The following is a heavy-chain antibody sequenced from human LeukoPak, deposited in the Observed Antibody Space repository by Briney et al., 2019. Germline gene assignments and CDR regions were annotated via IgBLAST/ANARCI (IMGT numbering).Heavy chain of an antibody. V-gene: IGHV3-23*01. D-gene: IGHD6-19*01. CDR1: GFTFSSYA. J-gene: IGHJ4*02. CDR2: ISGSGGGT. Sequence: GGSLRLSCAASGFTFSSYAMSWVRQAPGKGLEWVSAISGSGGGTYYADSVKGRFTISRDNSKNTLYLQMNSLRAEDTAVYYCAILKQWLVRGLHYFDYWGQGTLVTVSS. CDR3: AILKQWLVRGLHYFDY.